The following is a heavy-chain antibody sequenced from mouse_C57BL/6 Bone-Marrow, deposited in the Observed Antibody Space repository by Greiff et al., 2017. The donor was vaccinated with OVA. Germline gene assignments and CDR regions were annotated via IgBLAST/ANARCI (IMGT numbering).Heavy chain of an antibody. V-gene: IGHV1-64*01. CDR1: GYTFTSYL. CDR3: ARSGSSDY. CDR2: LHPTNGSP. Sequence: VQLPPPGAELVKPGASVKLSCKASGYTFTSYLLHWVKQRPGHGLECIGMLHPTNGSPNYNEKFKSKATLTVDKSSSTAYMESIILTSVNSAVYYFARSGSSDYWGQGTTLTVSS. J-gene: IGHJ2*01. D-gene: IGHD1-1*01.